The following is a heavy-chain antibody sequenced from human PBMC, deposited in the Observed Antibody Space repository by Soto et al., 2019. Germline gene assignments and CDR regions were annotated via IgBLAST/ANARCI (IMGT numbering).Heavy chain of an antibody. CDR3: ARERELDY. CDR1: GGSFSGYY. V-gene: IGHV4-34*01. Sequence: QVQLQQWGAGLLKPSETLSLTCAVYGGSFSGYYWSWIRQPPGKGLEWIGEINHSGSTNYNPSLKSRVTISVDTSKNQFSLKLSSVTAGDTAVYYCARERELDYWGQGTLVTVSS. CDR2: INHSGST. J-gene: IGHJ4*02.